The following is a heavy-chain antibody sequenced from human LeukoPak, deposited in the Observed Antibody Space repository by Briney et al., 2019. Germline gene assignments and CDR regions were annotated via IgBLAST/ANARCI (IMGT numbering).Heavy chain of an antibody. CDR1: GFTFSSYW. V-gene: IGHV3-7*01. CDR3: ATMIFGGGFDY. Sequence: PGGSLRLSCAASGFTFSSYWTSWVRQAPGKGLEWVANIKEDGSEGNYVDSVKGRFTISRDDAKKSLFLQMNSLRAEDTAVYYCATMIFGGGFDYWGQGTLVTVSS. CDR2: IKEDGSEG. J-gene: IGHJ4*02. D-gene: IGHD3/OR15-3a*01.